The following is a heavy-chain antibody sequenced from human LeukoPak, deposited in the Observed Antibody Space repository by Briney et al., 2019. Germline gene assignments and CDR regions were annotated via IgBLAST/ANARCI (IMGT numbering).Heavy chain of an antibody. D-gene: IGHD7-27*01. CDR1: GGSFSGYY. J-gene: IGHJ4*02. V-gene: IGHV4-34*01. Sequence: SETLSLTCAVYGGSFSGYYWSWIRQPPGKGLEWIGEINHSGSTNYNPSLKSRVTISVDTSKNQFSLQLNSVTPEDTAVYYCARGSNWAFGYWGLGTLVTVSS. CDR3: ARGSNWAFGY. CDR2: INHSGST.